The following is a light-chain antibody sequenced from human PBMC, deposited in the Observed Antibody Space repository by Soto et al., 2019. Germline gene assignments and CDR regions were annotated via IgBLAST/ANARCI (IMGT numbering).Light chain of an antibody. CDR2: DAS. CDR3: QQRSKWPPA. J-gene: IGKJ4*01. V-gene: IGKV3-11*01. CDR1: QSVSSY. Sequence: IVLTQSPATLSLSPGERATVSCRASQSVSSYLAWYQQKPGQAPRLLIYDASNRATGIPARFSGSGSGTDVTLTISSLEPEDFAVYYRQQRSKWPPAFGGGTKVEIK.